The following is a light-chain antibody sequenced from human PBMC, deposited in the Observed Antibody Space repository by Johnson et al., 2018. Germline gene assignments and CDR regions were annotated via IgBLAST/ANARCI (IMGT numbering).Light chain of an antibody. CDR1: SSNIGNNY. J-gene: IGLJ1*01. CDR2: ENN. V-gene: IGLV1-51*02. Sequence: QSVLTQPPSVSAAPGQKVTISCSGSSSNIGNNYVSWYQQLPGTAPKLLIYENNKRPSVIPDRFSGSKSGTSATLGITGLQTGDKADYYCGTWDSSLSAGNVFGTGTKFTVL. CDR3: GTWDSSLSAGNV.